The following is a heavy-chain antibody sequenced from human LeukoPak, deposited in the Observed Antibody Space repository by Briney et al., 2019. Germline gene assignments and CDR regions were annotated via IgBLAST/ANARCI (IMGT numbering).Heavy chain of an antibody. CDR2: ISAYNGNT. Sequence: ASVKVSCKASGYTFTSYGISWVRQAPGQGLEWMGWISAYNGNTNYAQKLQGRVTMATDTSTSTAYMELRSLRSDDTAVYYCARISLVATMGDAFDIWGQGTMVTVSS. CDR1: GYTFTSYG. CDR3: ARISLVATMGDAFDI. D-gene: IGHD2-8*02. V-gene: IGHV1-18*01. J-gene: IGHJ3*02.